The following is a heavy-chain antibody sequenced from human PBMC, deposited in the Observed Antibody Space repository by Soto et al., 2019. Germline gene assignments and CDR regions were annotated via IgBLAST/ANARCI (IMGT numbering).Heavy chain of an antibody. CDR1: GFTFSTYW. V-gene: IGHV3-7*03. Sequence: GGSLRLSCAASGFTFSTYWMSWVRQAPGKGLEWVAIIKQDGSETYYVDSVKGRFTISRDNGKNSLYLQMNSLRADDTAVYYCARVWALAADGMDGWGQGNTVTVCS. CDR2: IKQDGSET. CDR3: ARVWALAADGMDG. D-gene: IGHD6-19*01. J-gene: IGHJ6*02.